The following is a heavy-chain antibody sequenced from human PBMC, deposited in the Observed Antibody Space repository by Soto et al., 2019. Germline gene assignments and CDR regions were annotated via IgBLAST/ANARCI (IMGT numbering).Heavy chain of an antibody. D-gene: IGHD2-8*01. CDR1: GFTFRTFA. V-gene: IGHV3-23*01. CDR2: ISASGAIT. CDR3: ANFGSGVPY. J-gene: IGHJ4*02. Sequence: AGSLRLSCAASGFTFRTFAMSWVRQAPGRGLEWVSVISASGAITYYADSVEGRFTFSRDNSNNTLFLQMVGLRAEDTAVYYCANFGSGVPYWGQGTVVIVSS.